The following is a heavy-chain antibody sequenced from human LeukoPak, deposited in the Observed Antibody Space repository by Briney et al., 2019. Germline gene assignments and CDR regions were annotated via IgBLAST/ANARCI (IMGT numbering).Heavy chain of an antibody. V-gene: IGHV4-4*07. CDR2: IYVSGST. D-gene: IGHD3-22*01. J-gene: IGHJ4*02. CDR3: ARGSSGYYYG. Sequence: SETLSLTCTVSGASIGSYYWSWIRQPAGKGLEWIGRIYVSGSTNYNPSLKSRVTMSVDTSKNQFSLRLNSVTAADTAVYYCARGSSGYYYGWGQGTLVTVSS. CDR1: GASIGSYY.